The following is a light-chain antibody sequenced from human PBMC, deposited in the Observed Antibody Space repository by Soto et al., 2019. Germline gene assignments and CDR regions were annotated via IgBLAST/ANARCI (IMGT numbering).Light chain of an antibody. CDR1: QGISSY. Sequence: DIQLTQSPSFLSASVGDRVTITCRASQGISSYLAWYQQKPGKAPKLLISSASTLQSGVPSRFSGSGSGTEFTLTISSLQPDDFATYYCQQYNSYSGTFGQGTKVDIK. CDR2: SAS. CDR3: QQYNSYSGT. V-gene: IGKV1-9*01. J-gene: IGKJ1*01.